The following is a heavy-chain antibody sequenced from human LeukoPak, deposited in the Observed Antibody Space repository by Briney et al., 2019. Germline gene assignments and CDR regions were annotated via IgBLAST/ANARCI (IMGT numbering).Heavy chain of an antibody. D-gene: IGHD3-22*01. Sequence: GESLKISCKGSGDSFTSYWICWVRQMPGKGLEWMGIIYPGDSDTRYSPSFQGQVTISADKSISTAYLQWSSLKASDTAMYYRARRSYYDSRGAFDIWGQGTMVTVSS. CDR1: GDSFTSYW. V-gene: IGHV5-51*01. J-gene: IGHJ3*02. CDR3: ARRSYYDSRGAFDI. CDR2: IYPGDSDT.